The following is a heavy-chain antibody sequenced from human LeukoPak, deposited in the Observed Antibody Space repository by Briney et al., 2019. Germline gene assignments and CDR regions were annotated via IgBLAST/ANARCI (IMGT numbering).Heavy chain of an antibody. CDR1: GGSISSDVNY. CDR3: ARHAIDSSGYYLDYFDY. V-gene: IGHV4-30-4*08. Sequence: SETLSLTCTVSGGSISSDVNYWSWIRQHPGKGLEWIGYIYSSGTTYYNPSLKSRGTISVDTSKNQFSLKLSSVTAADTAVYYCARHAIDSSGYYLDYFDYWGQGTLVTVSS. J-gene: IGHJ4*02. D-gene: IGHD3-22*01. CDR2: IYSSGTT.